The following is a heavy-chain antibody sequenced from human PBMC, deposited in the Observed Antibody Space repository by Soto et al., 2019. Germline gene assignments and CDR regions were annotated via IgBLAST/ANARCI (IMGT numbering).Heavy chain of an antibody. CDR3: ATNRLGDYDFWSGYRLDY. J-gene: IGHJ4*02. V-gene: IGHV3-53*01. D-gene: IGHD3-3*01. CDR1: GFTVSSNY. CDR2: IYSGGST. Sequence: PGGSLRLSCAASGFTVSSNYMSWVRQAPGKGLEWVSVIYSGGSTYYADSVKGRFTISRDNSKNTLYLQMNSLRAEDTAVYYCATNRLGDYDFWSGYRLDYWGQGTMVTVYS.